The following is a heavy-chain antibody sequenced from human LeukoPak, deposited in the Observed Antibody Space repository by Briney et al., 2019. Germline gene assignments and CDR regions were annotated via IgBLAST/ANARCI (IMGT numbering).Heavy chain of an antibody. D-gene: IGHD6-6*01. CDR3: GATSSTYYYYYMDV. CDR2: IIPIFGTA. CDR1: GGTFSSYA. J-gene: IGHJ6*03. Sequence: ASVKVSCKASGGTFSSYAISWVRQAPGQGLEWMGGIIPIFGTANYAQKFQGRVTITADESTSTAYMELSSLRSEDTAVYYCGATSSTYYYYYMDVWGKGTTVTVSS. V-gene: IGHV1-69*13.